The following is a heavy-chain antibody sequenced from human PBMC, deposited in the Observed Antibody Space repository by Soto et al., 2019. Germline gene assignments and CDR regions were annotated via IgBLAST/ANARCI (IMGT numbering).Heavy chain of an antibody. CDR2: ISGSGGST. Sequence: PGGSLRLSCAASGFTFSSYAMSWVRQAPGKGLEWVSAISGSGGSTYYADSVEGRFTISRDNSKNTLYLQMNSLRAEDTAVYYCAKDANPINRYCSSTSCGPGHYWGQGTLVTVSS. CDR1: GFTFSSYA. CDR3: AKDANPINRYCSSTSCGPGHY. V-gene: IGHV3-23*01. J-gene: IGHJ4*02. D-gene: IGHD2-2*01.